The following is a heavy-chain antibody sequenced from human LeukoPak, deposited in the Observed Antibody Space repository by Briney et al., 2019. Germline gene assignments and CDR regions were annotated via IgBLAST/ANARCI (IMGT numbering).Heavy chain of an antibody. CDR1: GYTFTSYD. J-gene: IGHJ2*01. CDR3: ARGHLGSWYFDL. CDR2: MNPNSGNT. Sequence: ASVKVSCKASGYTFTSYDINWVRQATGQGLEWMGWMNPNSGNTGYAQKFQGRVTMTRNTSISTAYMELSSLRSEDTAVYYCARGHLGSWYFDLWGRGTLVTVSS. V-gene: IGHV1-8*01.